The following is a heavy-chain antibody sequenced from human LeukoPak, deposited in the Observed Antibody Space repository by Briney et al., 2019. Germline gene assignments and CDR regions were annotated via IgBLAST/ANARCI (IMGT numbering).Heavy chain of an antibody. D-gene: IGHD1-1*01. CDR2: ISGSGSNR. J-gene: IGHJ4*02. V-gene: IGHV3-11*01. Sequence: GGSLRLSCAASGFTFTDYYMTWVRQAPGEGLEWVSYISGSGSNREYADSVKGRFTISRDNAENSLYLQLNNLRAEDTAVYYCARMGRELDCWGQGTRVTVSS. CDR3: ARMGRELDC. CDR1: GFTFTDYY.